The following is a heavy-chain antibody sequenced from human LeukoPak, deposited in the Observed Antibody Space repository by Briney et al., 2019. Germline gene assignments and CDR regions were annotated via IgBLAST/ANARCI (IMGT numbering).Heavy chain of an antibody. V-gene: IGHV3-30*02. J-gene: IGHJ6*03. CDR2: IRFDGSKK. Sequence: GGSLRLSCAPSGFTFSNYGMHWVRQAPGKGLEWVAFIRFDGSKKYYGDSVKGRFTISRDNSKNTLYLQMNSLRAEDTAVYYCAKEGSSGWTPYYYYYMDVWGKGTTVTISS. D-gene: IGHD6-19*01. CDR3: AKEGSSGWTPYYYYYMDV. CDR1: GFTFSNYG.